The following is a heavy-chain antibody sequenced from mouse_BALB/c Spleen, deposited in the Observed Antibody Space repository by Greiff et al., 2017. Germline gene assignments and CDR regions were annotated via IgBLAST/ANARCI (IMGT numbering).Heavy chain of an antibody. CDR1: GYTFTSSW. J-gene: IGHJ4*01. D-gene: IGHD1-1*01. CDR3: AGRGYDAMDY. V-gene: IGHV1S81*02. CDR2: INPSNGRT. Sequence: QVQLQQPGAELVKPGASVKLSCKASGYTFTSSWMHWVKQRPGQGLEWIGEINPSNGRTNYNEKFKSKATLTVDKSSSTAYMQLSSLTSEDSAVYYCAGRGYDAMDYWGQGTSVTVSS.